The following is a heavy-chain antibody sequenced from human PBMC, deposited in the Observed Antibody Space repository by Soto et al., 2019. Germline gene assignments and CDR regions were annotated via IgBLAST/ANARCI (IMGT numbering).Heavy chain of an antibody. V-gene: IGHV6-1*01. CDR3: AREEQQLVLLAAFDI. CDR1: GDSVSSNSAA. Sequence: PSQTLSLTCAISGDSVSSNSAAWNWIRQSPSRGLEWLGRTYYRSKWYNDYAVSVKSRITINPDTSKNQFSLQLNSVTPEDTAVYYSAREEQQLVLLAAFDIWGQGPMVTVSS. CDR2: TYYRSKWYN. J-gene: IGHJ3*02. D-gene: IGHD6-13*01.